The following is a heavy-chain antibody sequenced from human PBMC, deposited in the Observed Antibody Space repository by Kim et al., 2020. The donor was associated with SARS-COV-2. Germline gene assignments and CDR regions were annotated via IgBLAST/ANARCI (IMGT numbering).Heavy chain of an antibody. CDR2: RT. D-gene: IGHD6-13*01. J-gene: IGHJ5*02. Sequence: RTDYADSVKGRLTIARDNSKNTVYFQMNSLGAEDTAVYYCARDRADNWFDPWGQGTLVTVSS. CDR3: ARDRADNWFDP. V-gene: IGHV3-53*01.